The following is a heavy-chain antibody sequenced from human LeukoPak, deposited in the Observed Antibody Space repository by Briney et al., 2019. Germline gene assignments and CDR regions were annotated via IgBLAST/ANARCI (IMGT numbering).Heavy chain of an antibody. Sequence: GASVKVSCKASGGTFSSYAISWVRQAPGQGLEWMGGIIPIFGTANYAQKFQGRVTVTADESTSTAYMELSSRRSEDTAVYYCVRDRSGYGNYFDFWGQGTLVTVSS. CDR1: GGTFSSYA. CDR3: VRDRSGYGNYFDF. J-gene: IGHJ4*02. CDR2: IIPIFGTA. D-gene: IGHD5-18*01. V-gene: IGHV1-69*13.